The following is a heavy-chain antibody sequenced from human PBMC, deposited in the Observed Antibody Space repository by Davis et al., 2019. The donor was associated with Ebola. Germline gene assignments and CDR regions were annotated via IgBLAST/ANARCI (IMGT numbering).Heavy chain of an antibody. D-gene: IGHD2-2*02. J-gene: IGHJ6*02. V-gene: IGHV1-46*01. Sequence: ASVKVSCKASGYTFTSYGISWVRQAPGQGLEWMGIINPSGGSTSYAQKFQGRVTMTRDTSTSTVYMELSSLRSEDTAVYYCARASLVVVVPAAIPPGYYGMDVWGQGTLVTVSS. CDR1: GYTFTSYG. CDR3: ARASLVVVVPAAIPPGYYGMDV. CDR2: INPSGGST.